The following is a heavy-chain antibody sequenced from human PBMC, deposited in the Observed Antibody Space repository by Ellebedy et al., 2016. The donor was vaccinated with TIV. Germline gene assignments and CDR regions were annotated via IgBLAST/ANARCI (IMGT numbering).Heavy chain of an antibody. CDR3: ARDTNRSDRGKYVGDY. CDR2: IYSGGST. CDR1: GFIVSSNY. Sequence: GESLKISCAASGFIVSSNYMSWVRQAPGKGLEWVSVIYSGGSTYYADSVKGRFTISRDDSKNSLYLQMNSLKIEDTAVYYCARDTNRSDRGKYVGDYWGQGTLVTVSS. D-gene: IGHD1-14*01. J-gene: IGHJ4*02. V-gene: IGHV3-53*01.